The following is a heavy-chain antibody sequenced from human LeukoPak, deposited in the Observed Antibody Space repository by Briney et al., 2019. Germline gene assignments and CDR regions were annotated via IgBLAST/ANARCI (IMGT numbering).Heavy chain of an antibody. Sequence: ASVNVSCNASGYTFTSYDINLVRQAPGQGLEWMGLMNPNSGNTGYAPKFQGRVTMTRSTSINTAFMELSSLKSEDTAVYYCVRGAPDYYYGFDSWGPVITVT. CDR3: VRGAPDYYYGFDS. CDR1: GYTFTSYD. V-gene: IGHV1-8*01. CDR2: MNPNSGNT. J-gene: IGHJ6*02.